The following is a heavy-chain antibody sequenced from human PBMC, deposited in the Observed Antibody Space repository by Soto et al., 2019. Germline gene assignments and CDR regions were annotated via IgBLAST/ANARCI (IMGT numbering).Heavy chain of an antibody. CDR2: MNPSSGTT. CDR1: GYTFTSYV. J-gene: IGHJ4*02. D-gene: IGHD3-9*01. Sequence: ASVKVSCKASGYTFTSYVINWVRQATGQGLEWMGWMNPSSGTTGYAQKFQGRVTITRNTTISTAYMKLSSLRSEATAVYYCAREGSFYDILTGYYHTGFDYWGQGTLVTVSS. CDR3: AREGSFYDILTGYYHTGFDY. V-gene: IGHV1-8*01.